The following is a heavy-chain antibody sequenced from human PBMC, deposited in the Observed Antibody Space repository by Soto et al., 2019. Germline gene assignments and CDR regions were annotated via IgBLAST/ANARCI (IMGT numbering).Heavy chain of an antibody. CDR1: VCCSITCDYY. D-gene: IGHD5-12*01. Sequence: PSETRSRTCTFCVCCSITCDYYLSCIRQPPGKGLEWIGYIYYSGSTFYSPTLRSRVTISLNTPKNQFSLRLGSVTAADTAVYYCASADGYKRNFWGQGSQVSVSS. V-gene: IGHV4-30-4*01. J-gene: IGHJ4*02. CDR2: IYYSGST. CDR3: ASADGYKRNF.